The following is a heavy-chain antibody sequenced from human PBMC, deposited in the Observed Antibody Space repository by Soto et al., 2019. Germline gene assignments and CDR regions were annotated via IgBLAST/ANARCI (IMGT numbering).Heavy chain of an antibody. CDR3: ARVPYDSSGYYYGGDAFAI. V-gene: IGHV3-48*02. J-gene: IGHJ3*02. CDR2: ISSSSSTI. D-gene: IGHD3-22*01. Sequence: GGSLRLSCAASGFTFSSYSMNWVRQAPGKGLEWVSYISSSSSTIYYADSVKGRFTISRDNAKNSLYLQMNSLRDEDTAVYYCARVPYDSSGYYYGGDAFAIWGQGTMVTVSS. CDR1: GFTFSSYS.